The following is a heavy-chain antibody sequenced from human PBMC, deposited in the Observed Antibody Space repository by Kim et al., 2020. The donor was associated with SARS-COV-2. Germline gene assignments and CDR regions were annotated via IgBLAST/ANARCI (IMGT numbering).Heavy chain of an antibody. Sequence: GGSLRLSCAASGYTFSYYNLHWVRQAPGKGLEWVSAIGPRGGASFYADSVKSRFTISRDNARNSHYLQMNSLRAEDTAVYYCATSRSGSYEAYLDYWGQG. CDR3: ATSRSGSYEAYLDY. V-gene: IGHV3-21*01. CDR2: IGPRGGAS. CDR1: GYTFSYYN. J-gene: IGHJ4*02. D-gene: IGHD3-10*01.